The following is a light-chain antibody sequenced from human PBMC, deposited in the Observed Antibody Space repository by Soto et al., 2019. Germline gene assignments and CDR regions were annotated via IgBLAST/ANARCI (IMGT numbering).Light chain of an antibody. CDR2: GAS. V-gene: IGKV3-20*01. CDR1: QSVSSSY. Sequence: EIVLTQSPGTLSLSPGERATLSCRASQSVSSSYLAWYQQKPGQAPRLLIYGASSRATGIPDRFSGSGSGTDFTLTSSSLEPEDFAVYYCQQYGSSPPMYTFGQGTKLEIK. J-gene: IGKJ2*01. CDR3: QQYGSSPPMYT.